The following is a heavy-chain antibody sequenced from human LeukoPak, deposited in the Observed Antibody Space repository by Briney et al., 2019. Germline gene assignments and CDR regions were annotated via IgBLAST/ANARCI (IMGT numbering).Heavy chain of an antibody. D-gene: IGHD3-9*01. CDR1: GFSFSSYE. CDR3: ARTYYDILTGYNPYFDY. Sequence: PGGFLRLSCAASGFSFSSYEMKWVRQAPGKGLEWVSSITASSTAIYSADSVKGRFTISRDNAKNFLYLQMNGLRAEDTAVYYCARTYYDILTGYNPYFDYWGQGILVTVSS. CDR2: ITASSTAI. V-gene: IGHV3-21*01. J-gene: IGHJ4*02.